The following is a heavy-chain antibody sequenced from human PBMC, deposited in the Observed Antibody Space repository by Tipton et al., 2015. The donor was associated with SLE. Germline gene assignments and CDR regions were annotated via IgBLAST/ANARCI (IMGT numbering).Heavy chain of an antibody. V-gene: IGHV1-8*02. D-gene: IGHD5-12*01. CDR2: MGPNSGNT. CDR1: GYTFTSYG. J-gene: IGHJ4*02. CDR3: ALRWPDTWTTVY. Sequence: QSGAEVKKPGASVKVSCKVSGYTFTSYGISWVRQAPRQGLEWMGWMGPNSGNTGYAQKFQGRVTMTRNTSTTTAYMELRSLRSDDTAVYYCALRWPDTWTTVYWGQGTLVTVSS.